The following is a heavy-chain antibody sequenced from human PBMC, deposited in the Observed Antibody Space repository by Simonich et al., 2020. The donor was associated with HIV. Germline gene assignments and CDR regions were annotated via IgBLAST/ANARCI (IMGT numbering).Heavy chain of an antibody. D-gene: IGHD2-2*01. CDR2: INHSGST. CDR1: GGSFSGYY. J-gene: IGHJ4*02. Sequence: QVQLQQWGAGLLKPSETLSLTCAVYGGSFSGYYWSWIRQTPGKGLEWMGEINHSGSTNYNPSLKSRVTISVDTSKNQFALKLSSVTAADTAVYYCARGFYQRLYYFDYWGQGTLVTVSS. V-gene: IGHV4-34*01. CDR3: ARGFYQRLYYFDY.